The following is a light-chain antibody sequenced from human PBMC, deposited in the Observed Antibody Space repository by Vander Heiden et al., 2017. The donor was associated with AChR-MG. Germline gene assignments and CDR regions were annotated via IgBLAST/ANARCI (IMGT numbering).Light chain of an antibody. Sequence: QSVLTQPPSASGTPGQRVTISCSGSSSNIGNNNVYWYQHLPGTAPKVLIYRNDQRPSGVPDRFSGSKSGTSVSLAISGLRSEDEADYYCVAWDDSLTGYVFGTGTKVTVL. V-gene: IGLV1-47*01. J-gene: IGLJ1*01. CDR1: SSNIGNNN. CDR3: VAWDDSLTGYV. CDR2: RND.